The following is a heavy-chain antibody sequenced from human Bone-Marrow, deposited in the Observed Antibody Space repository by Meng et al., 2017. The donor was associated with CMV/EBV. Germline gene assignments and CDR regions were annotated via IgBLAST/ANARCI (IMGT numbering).Heavy chain of an antibody. Sequence: FTFSSYWMHWVRQAPGKGLVWVSRINSDGSSTSYADSVKGRFTISRDNAKNTLYLQMNSLRAEDTAVYYCARVGYDSSGYYYHFDYWGQGTLVTVSS. D-gene: IGHD3-22*01. CDR3: ARVGYDSSGYYYHFDY. CDR2: INSDGSST. V-gene: IGHV3-74*01. J-gene: IGHJ4*02. CDR1: FTFSSYW.